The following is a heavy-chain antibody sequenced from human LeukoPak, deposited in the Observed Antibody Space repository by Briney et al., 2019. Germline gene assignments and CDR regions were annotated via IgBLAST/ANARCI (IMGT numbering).Heavy chain of an antibody. J-gene: IGHJ4*02. CDR1: GYTFTGYY. CDR2: INPSGGST. CDR3: ARLYCSGGSCYGGSYYFDY. V-gene: IGHV1-46*01. Sequence: ASVKVSCKTSGYTFTGYYMHWVRQAPGQGLEWMGIINPSGGSTSYAQKFQGRVTMTRDMSTSTVYMELSSLRSEDTAVYYCARLYCSGGSCYGGSYYFDYWGQGTLVTVSS. D-gene: IGHD2-15*01.